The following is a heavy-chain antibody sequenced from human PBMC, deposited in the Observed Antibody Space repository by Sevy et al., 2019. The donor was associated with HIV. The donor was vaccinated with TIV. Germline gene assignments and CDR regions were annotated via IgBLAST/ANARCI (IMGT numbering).Heavy chain of an antibody. CDR1: GLTFRKYW. CDR2: IIRDGRNT. Sequence: GRSMRLSFAASGLTFRKYWMHCVRQAPGQWVAWVSQIIRDGRNTNYADSVKGRFTISRDNARNTVYLQMNSLRAEDTAVYYCTTGGSHTGRGENFDYWGQGTLVIVSS. V-gene: IGHV3-74*01. CDR3: TTGGSHTGRGENFDY. J-gene: IGHJ4*02. D-gene: IGHD1-1*01.